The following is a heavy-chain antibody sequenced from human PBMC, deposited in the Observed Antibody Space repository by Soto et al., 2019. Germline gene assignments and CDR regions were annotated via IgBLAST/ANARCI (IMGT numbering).Heavy chain of an antibody. CDR2: ISYDGSNK. D-gene: IGHD4-17*01. CDR1: GFTFSSYA. J-gene: IGHJ2*01. Sequence: QVQLVESGGGVVQPGRSLRLSCAASGFTFSSYAMHWVRQAPGKGLEWVAVISYDGSNKYYADSVKGRFTISRDNSKNXLXXQMNSLRAEDTAVYYCASKGVSAYYGDYVDWYFDLWGRGTLVTVSS. CDR3: ASKGVSAYYGDYVDWYFDL. V-gene: IGHV3-30-3*01.